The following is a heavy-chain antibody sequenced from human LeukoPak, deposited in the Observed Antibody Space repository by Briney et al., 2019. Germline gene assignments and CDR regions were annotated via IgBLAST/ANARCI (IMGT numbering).Heavy chain of an antibody. V-gene: IGHV4-59*01. Sequence: ASETLSLTCTVSGGSISSYYWSWIRQPPGKGLEWIGYIYYSGSTNYNPSLKSRVTISVDTSKNQFSLKLSSVTAADTAVYYCARAWNYDILTGYPHWFDPWGQGTLVTVSS. CDR3: ARAWNYDILTGYPHWFDP. J-gene: IGHJ5*02. CDR1: GGSISSYY. CDR2: IYYSGST. D-gene: IGHD3-9*01.